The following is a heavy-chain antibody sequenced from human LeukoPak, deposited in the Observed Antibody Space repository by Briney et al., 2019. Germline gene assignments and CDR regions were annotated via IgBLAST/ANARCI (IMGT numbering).Heavy chain of an antibody. CDR2: ISYDGSNK. CDR3: ARDCSSTSCYTLDY. V-gene: IGHV3-30-3*01. D-gene: IGHD2-2*02. Sequence: GGSLRLSCAASGFTFSSYAMHWVRQAPGKGLEWVAVISYDGSNKYYADSVKGRFTISRDNSKNTLYLQMNSLRAEDTAVYYRARDCSSTSCYTLDYWGQGTLVTVSS. CDR1: GFTFSSYA. J-gene: IGHJ4*02.